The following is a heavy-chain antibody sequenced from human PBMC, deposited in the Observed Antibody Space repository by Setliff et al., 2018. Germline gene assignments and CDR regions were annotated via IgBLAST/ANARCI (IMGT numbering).Heavy chain of an antibody. J-gene: IGHJ4*02. CDR3: ARVESMVRGKNILRHFDY. Sequence: SGYSFISYYMYWVRQAPGQGLEWMGWVTVYNGNTKYAQNLQGRLTLTTDISTSTAYMELGSLTTDDTAVYYCARVESMVRGKNILRHFDYWGQGIQVTVSS. CDR2: VTVYNGNT. CDR1: GYSFISYY. D-gene: IGHD3-10*01. V-gene: IGHV1-18*04.